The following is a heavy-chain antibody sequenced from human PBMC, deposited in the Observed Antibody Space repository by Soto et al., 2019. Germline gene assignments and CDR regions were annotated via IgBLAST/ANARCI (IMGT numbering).Heavy chain of an antibody. J-gene: IGHJ6*02. V-gene: IGHV6-1*01. Sequence: PSQTLSLSGALSVYSPSSNSAAWNSIRHYPSRGLEWLGRTYYRSKWYNDYAVSVKSRITINPDTSKNQFSLQLNSVTPEDTAVYYCARGASTYYYYGMDVWGQGTTVTVSS. CDR2: TYYRSKWYN. CDR3: ARGASTYYYYGMDV. CDR1: VYSPSSNSAA. D-gene: IGHD2-2*01.